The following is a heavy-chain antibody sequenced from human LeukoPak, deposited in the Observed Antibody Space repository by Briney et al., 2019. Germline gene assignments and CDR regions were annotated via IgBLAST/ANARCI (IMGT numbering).Heavy chain of an antibody. CDR1: GGTFTSYG. CDR3: ARTLLIAAAGFWFDP. J-gene: IGHJ5*02. D-gene: IGHD6-13*01. V-gene: IGHV1-18*01. Sequence: ASVKVSCKASGGTFTSYGISWVRQAPGQGLEWMGWISAYNGNTNYAQKLQGRVTMTTDTSTSTAYMELRSLRSDDTAVYYCARTLLIAAAGFWFDPWGQGTLVTVSS. CDR2: ISAYNGNT.